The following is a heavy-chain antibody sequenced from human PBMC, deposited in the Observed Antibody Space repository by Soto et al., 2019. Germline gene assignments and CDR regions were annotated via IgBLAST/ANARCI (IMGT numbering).Heavy chain of an antibody. V-gene: IGHV1-8*01. CDR1: GYTFTSYA. J-gene: IGHJ4*02. CDR2: MNPNSGNT. D-gene: IGHD2-21*02. CDR3: ARGGHPVMYGGDCYHSVAY. Sequence: QVQLVQAGAEVKKPGASVKVSCKASGYTFTSYAINWVRPATVQGLEWMGWMNPNSGNTGYSQKFQGRVTMTRNTSISTAYMDVSRLRSEYTAVYYCARGGHPVMYGGDCYHSVAYWGQGTLVTVSS.